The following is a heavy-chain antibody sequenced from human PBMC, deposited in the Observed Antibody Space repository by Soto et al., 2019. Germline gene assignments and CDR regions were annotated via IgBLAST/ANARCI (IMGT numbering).Heavy chain of an antibody. Sequence: SLRLSCAASGFTFDDYTMHWVRQAPGKGLEWVSLISWDGGSTYYADSVKGRFTISRDNSKNSLYLQMNSLRTEDTALYYCAKERQQLVPNYGMDVWGQGTTVTVSS. J-gene: IGHJ6*02. CDR3: AKERQQLVPNYGMDV. D-gene: IGHD6-13*01. CDR2: ISWDGGST. V-gene: IGHV3-43*01. CDR1: GFTFDDYT.